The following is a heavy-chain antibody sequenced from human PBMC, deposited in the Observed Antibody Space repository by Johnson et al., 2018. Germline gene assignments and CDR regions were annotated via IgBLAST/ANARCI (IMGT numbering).Heavy chain of an antibody. J-gene: IGHJ6*03. D-gene: IGHD6-13*01. CDR1: GFTFSDYY. CDR2: ISGEGSNI. Sequence: QVQLVESGGGLVKPGGSLRLSCAASGFTFSDYYMSWVRQAPGKGLEWLSYISGEGSNINYRDSAEGRLPISRDNAKNSLYLQVDSLRAEDTAVYYCARLQQLAYYYMDVWGKGTTVTVSS. CDR3: ARLQQLAYYYMDV. V-gene: IGHV3-11*01.